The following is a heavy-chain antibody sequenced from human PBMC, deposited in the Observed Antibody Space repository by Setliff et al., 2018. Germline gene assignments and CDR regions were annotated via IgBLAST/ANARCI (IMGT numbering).Heavy chain of an antibody. D-gene: IGHD3-3*01. J-gene: IGHJ6*03. CDR1: GGSINNYY. CDR3: ARMTGFQYIDV. CDR2: VYSNVGT. V-gene: IGHV4-4*07. Sequence: ASETLSLTCTVSGGSINNYYWSWIRQPAGKGLEWIGRVYSNVGTNFNPSLKSRVTMSVDASKNQISLKLMSVTAADTAVYYCARMTGFQYIDVWGKGTTVTVSS.